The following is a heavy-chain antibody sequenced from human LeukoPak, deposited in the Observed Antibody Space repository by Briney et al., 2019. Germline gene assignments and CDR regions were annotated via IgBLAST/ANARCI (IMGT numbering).Heavy chain of an antibody. D-gene: IGHD2-2*01. CDR2: ISSSSSTI. CDR1: GFTFSSYS. J-gene: IGHJ6*03. Sequence: GGSLRLSCAASGFTFSSYSMNWVRQAPGMGLEWVSYISSSSSTIYYADSVKGRFTISRDNAKNSLYLQMNSLRAEDTAVYYCARDYCSSTSCYALDYYYYMDVWGKGTTVTVSS. CDR3: ARDYCSSTSCYALDYYYYMDV. V-gene: IGHV3-48*01.